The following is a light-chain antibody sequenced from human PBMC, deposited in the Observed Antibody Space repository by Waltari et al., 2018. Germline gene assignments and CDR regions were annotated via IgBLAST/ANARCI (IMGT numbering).Light chain of an antibody. J-gene: IGKJ4*01. CDR3: QQYYSTPLT. CDR2: WAS. Sequence: DIVMTQSPDSLAVSLGERAPINCKSSQSVLYSPNNKNYLAWYRQKPGQPPKLLIYWASTRESGVPDRFSGSGSGTDFTLTISSLQAADVAVYYCQQYYSTPLTFGGGTKVEIK. CDR1: QSVLYSPNNKNY. V-gene: IGKV4-1*01.